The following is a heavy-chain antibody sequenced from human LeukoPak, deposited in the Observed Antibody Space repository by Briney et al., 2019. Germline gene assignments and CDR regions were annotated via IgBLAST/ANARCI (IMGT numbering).Heavy chain of an antibody. J-gene: IGHJ3*02. D-gene: IGHD3-22*01. CDR3: ARDAQDYYDSSPDAFDI. Sequence: SETLSLTCTVSGGSISSSSYYWGWIRQPPGKGLEGIGSIYYSGSTYYNPSLKSRVTISVDTSKNQFSLKLSSVTAADTAVYYCARDAQDYYDSSPDAFDIWGQGTMVTVSS. CDR2: IYYSGST. CDR1: GGSISSSSYY. V-gene: IGHV4-39*02.